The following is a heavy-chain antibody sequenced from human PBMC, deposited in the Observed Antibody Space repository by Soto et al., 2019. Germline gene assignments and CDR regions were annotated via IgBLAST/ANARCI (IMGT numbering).Heavy chain of an antibody. J-gene: IGHJ4*02. CDR2: IYYSGST. CDR1: GGSISSGGYY. CDR3: ARVPAANLQNDY. V-gene: IGHV4-31*03. D-gene: IGHD2-2*01. Sequence: KPSETLALTCTVSGGSISSGGYYWSWIRQHPGKGLEWIGYIYYSGSTYYNPSLKSRVIISVDTSKNQFSLKLSSVTAADTAVYYCARVPAANLQNDYWGQGTLVTVSS.